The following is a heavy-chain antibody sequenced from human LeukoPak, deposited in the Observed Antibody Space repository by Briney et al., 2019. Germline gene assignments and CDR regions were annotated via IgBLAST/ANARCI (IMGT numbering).Heavy chain of an antibody. Sequence: GGSLRLSCAASGFTFSSYTMNWVRQTPGKGLEWVSSISGRSTYIYNADSLRGRFTISRDNAKNSLYLQMTSLRAEDTAVYYCARDLGTLVFYSDYYYMDVWGEGTTVTVSS. CDR3: ARDLGTLVFYSDYYYMDV. D-gene: IGHD7-27*01. CDR2: ISGRSTYI. J-gene: IGHJ6*03. V-gene: IGHV3-21*01. CDR1: GFTFSSYT.